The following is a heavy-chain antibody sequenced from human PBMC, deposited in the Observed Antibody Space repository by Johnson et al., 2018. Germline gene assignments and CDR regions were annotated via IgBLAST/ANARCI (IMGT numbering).Heavy chain of an antibody. CDR1: GGSISSNTYY. J-gene: IGHJ3*02. Sequence: QVQLQESGPGLVKPSETLSLTCTVSGGSISSNTYYWGWIRQPPGKGLEWIGSIYYSETTYYSPSLKSRVTISVDTSKNQFSLILNSVTAADTAIYYWARGPRRIQLPSGFVIWGQGTGVTVSS. V-gene: IGHV4-39*07. CDR2: IYYSETT. D-gene: IGHD5-24*01. CDR3: ARGPRRIQLPSGFVI.